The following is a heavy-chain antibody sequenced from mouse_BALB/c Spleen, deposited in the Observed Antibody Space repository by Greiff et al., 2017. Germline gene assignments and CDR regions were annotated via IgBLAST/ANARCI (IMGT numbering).Heavy chain of an antibody. CDR1: GFTFSSYG. Sequence: EVHLVESGGGLVQPGGSLKLSCAASGFTFSSYGMSWVRQTPDKRLELVATINSNGGSTYYPDSVKGRFTISRDNAKNTLYLQMSSLKSEDTAMYYCARRRDYRGCAMDYWGQGTSVTVSS. D-gene: IGHD2-12*01. V-gene: IGHV5-6-3*01. CDR2: INSNGGST. CDR3: ARRRDYRGCAMDY. J-gene: IGHJ4*01.